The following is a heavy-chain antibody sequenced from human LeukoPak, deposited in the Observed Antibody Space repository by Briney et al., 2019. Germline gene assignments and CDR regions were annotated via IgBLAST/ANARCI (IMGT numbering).Heavy chain of an antibody. D-gene: IGHD4-23*01. J-gene: IGHJ4*02. CDR1: GYTLTELS. CDR2: FDPEDGET. Sequence: GASVKVSCKVSGYTLTELSMHWVRQAPRKGLEWMGGFDPEDGETIYAQKFQGRVTMTEDTSTDTAYMELSSLRSEDTAVYYCATASYGGNFLFDYWGQGTLVTVSS. V-gene: IGHV1-24*01. CDR3: ATASYGGNFLFDY.